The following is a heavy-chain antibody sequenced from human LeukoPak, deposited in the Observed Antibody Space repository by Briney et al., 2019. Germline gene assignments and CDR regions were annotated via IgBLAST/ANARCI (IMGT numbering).Heavy chain of an antibody. CDR1: GFTFSDSR. CDR2: INSDGSIT. Sequence: GGSLRLSCAVSGFTFSDSRMHWVRQAPGKGLVWVSRINSDGSITAYADSVKGRFTISRDNAKNTLYLQMNSLRAEDMGVYYCTRADAYGGNTLWGQGTLVTVSS. CDR3: TRADAYGGNTL. J-gene: IGHJ1*01. V-gene: IGHV3-74*01. D-gene: IGHD4-23*01.